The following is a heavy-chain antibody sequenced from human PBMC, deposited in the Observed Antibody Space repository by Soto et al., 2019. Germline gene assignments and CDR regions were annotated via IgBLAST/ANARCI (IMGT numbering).Heavy chain of an antibody. J-gene: IGHJ4*02. CDR2: VSGRGDST. CDR3: AASNYGERD. D-gene: IGHD3-10*01. V-gene: IGHV3-23*01. Sequence: ELQVLESGGGLVQPGGSLRLTCAASGFTLSEYGTSWVRQAPGKGLEWVSFVSGRGDSTYYTDSVKGRFTIASDTAKNTVCLQMNRLRAEDTAVYYCAASNYGERDWGQGTLVTVS. CDR1: GFTLSEYG.